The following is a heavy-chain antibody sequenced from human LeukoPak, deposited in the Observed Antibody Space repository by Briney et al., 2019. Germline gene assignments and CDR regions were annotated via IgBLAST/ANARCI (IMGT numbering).Heavy chain of an antibody. Sequence: SETLSLTCNVSGGSISNKNYFWGWIRQPPGKGLEWIGSIFYSGSTYYNPSLKSRVTISVDTSKNQFSLKLSSVTAADTAVYYCARHETGTTNFDYWGQGTLVTVSS. J-gene: IGHJ4*02. CDR1: GGSISNKNYF. D-gene: IGHD1-1*01. CDR2: IFYSGST. CDR3: ARHETGTTNFDY. V-gene: IGHV4-39*01.